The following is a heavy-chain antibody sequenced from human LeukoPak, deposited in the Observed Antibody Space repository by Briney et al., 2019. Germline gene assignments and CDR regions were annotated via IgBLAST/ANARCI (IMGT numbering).Heavy chain of an antibody. CDR1: GFTFSRFG. V-gene: IGHV3-48*03. J-gene: IGHJ4*02. Sequence: GGSLRLSCAASGFTFSRFGMNWVRQAPGKGLEWVSYISSSGSTIYYADSVKGRFTISRDNAKNSLYLQMNSLRAEDTAVYYCARGDRDYDILTGYYYMEYYFDYWGQGTLVTVSS. CDR3: ARGDRDYDILTGYYYMEYYFDY. CDR2: ISSSGSTI. D-gene: IGHD3-9*01.